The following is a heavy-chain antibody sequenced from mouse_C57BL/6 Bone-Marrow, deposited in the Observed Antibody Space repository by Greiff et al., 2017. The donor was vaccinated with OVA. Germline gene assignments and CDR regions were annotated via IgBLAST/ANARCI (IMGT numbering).Heavy chain of an antibody. CDR2: IYPRDGST. D-gene: IGHD2-5*01. CDR1: GYTFTSYD. V-gene: IGHV1-85*01. Sequence: QVHVKQSGPELVKPGASVKLSCKASGYTFTSYDINWVKQRPGQGLEWIGWIYPRDGSTKYNEKFKGKATLTVDTSSSTAYMELHSLTSEDSAVYFCAGGYSKGYWGQGTTLTVSS. CDR3: AGGYSKGY. J-gene: IGHJ2*01.